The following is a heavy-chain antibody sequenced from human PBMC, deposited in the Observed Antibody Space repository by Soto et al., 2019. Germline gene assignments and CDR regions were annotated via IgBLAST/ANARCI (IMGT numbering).Heavy chain of an antibody. D-gene: IGHD3-3*01. CDR2: IYYSGIT. V-gene: IGHV4-30-4*01. Sequence: QVRLQESGPGLVKPSQTLSLKCTVSGASISSGDYYWSWVRQPPGKGLEWIGYIYYSGITYFNPSLKSRVAISMETSKNQFFLTLSSVTAADTSVYFCAKRATVFGPVSRFWLDPWGQGTLVTVSS. CDR3: AKRATVFGPVSRFWLDP. J-gene: IGHJ5*02. CDR1: GASISSGDYY.